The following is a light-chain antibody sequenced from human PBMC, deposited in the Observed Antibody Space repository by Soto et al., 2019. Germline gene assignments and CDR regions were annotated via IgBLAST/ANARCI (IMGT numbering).Light chain of an antibody. Sequence: EIVLTQSPGTLSLSPGEGATLSCRASQSVASSYLAWYQQKPGQAPRLIIYGASNRATGTPDRFSGGGSGTDFTLTISRLEPEDFAEYYCQQYGSSSYTFGQGTKLEIK. J-gene: IGKJ2*01. V-gene: IGKV3-20*01. CDR1: QSVASSY. CDR2: GAS. CDR3: QQYGSSSYT.